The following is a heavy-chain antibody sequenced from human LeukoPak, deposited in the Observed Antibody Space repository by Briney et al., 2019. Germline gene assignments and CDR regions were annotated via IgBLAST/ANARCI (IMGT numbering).Heavy chain of an antibody. CDR2: IGGSGSVT. J-gene: IGHJ4*02. CDR1: GFTFSSYS. Sequence: GASLRLSCAASGFTFSSYSMSWVRQAPGKGLEWVSGIGGSGSVTYYADSVKGRFTISRDNSKNALYLQMNRLRAEDTAVYYCAKGTYSSGWYFDYWGQGTLVTVSS. V-gene: IGHV3-23*01. CDR3: AKGTYSSGWYFDY. D-gene: IGHD6-19*01.